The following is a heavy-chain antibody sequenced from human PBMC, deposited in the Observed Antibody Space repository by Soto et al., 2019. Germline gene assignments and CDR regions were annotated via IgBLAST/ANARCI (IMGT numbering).Heavy chain of an antibody. J-gene: IGHJ5*02. CDR2: INHSGST. D-gene: IGHD6-13*01. Sequence: SETLSLTCAVYGGSFSGYYWSWIRQPPGKGLEWIGEINHSGSTNYNPSLKSRVTISVDTSKNQFSLKLSSVTAADTAVYYCARGRGRAAAAWLDPWGQGTMVTVYS. CDR3: ARGRGRAAAAWLDP. CDR1: GGSFSGYY. V-gene: IGHV4-34*01.